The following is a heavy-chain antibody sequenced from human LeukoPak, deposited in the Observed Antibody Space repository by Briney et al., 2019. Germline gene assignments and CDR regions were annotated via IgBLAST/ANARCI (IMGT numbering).Heavy chain of an antibody. CDR1: GYSISSGYY. Sequence: PSETLSLTCAVSGYSISSGYYWGWIRQPPGKGLEWIGSIYHSGSTYYSPSLKSRVTISVDTSKNQFSLKLSSVTAADTAVYYCARGGYCSGGSCLTFDYWGQGTLVTVSS. CDR3: ARGGYCSGGSCLTFDY. D-gene: IGHD2-15*01. J-gene: IGHJ4*02. CDR2: IYHSGST. V-gene: IGHV4-38-2*01.